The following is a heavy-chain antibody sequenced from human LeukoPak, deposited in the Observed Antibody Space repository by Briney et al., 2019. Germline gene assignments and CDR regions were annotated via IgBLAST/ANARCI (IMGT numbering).Heavy chain of an antibody. J-gene: IGHJ4*02. V-gene: IGHV1-18*01. CDR3: ARDRLGGDLTGESLY. CDR1: GYPFDNFG. Sequence: ASVKVSCKASGYPFDNFGLTWVRQAPGQGLEWMGWISAYHGNTLYAQKFRGRLTMTTDTSTTTAYLELRSLKSDDTAFYYCARDRLGGDLTGESLYWGQGTLVTVSS. CDR2: ISAYHGNT. D-gene: IGHD4-17*01.